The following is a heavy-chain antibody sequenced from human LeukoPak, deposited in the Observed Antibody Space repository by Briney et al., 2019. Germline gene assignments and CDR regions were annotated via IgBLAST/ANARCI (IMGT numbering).Heavy chain of an antibody. CDR1: GFTFGSYG. CDR2: ISYDGSNK. V-gene: IGHV3-30*03. J-gene: IGHJ4*02. D-gene: IGHD4-23*01. Sequence: PGGSLRLSCAASGFTFGSYGMHWVRQAPGKGLEWVAVISYDGSNKYYADSVKGRFTISRDNSKNTLYLQMNSLRAEDTAVYYCARDRSGGGHSAIFDYWGQGTLVTVSS. CDR3: ARDRSGGGHSAIFDY.